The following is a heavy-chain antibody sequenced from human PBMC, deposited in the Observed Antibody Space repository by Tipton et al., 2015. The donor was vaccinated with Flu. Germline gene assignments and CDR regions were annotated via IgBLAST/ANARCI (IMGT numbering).Heavy chain of an antibody. CDR3: VRAIAAAGSR. V-gene: IGHV3-7*01. CDR1: GFTFDSYW. J-gene: IGHJ4*02. CDR2: IKQDGSEK. Sequence: VQLVQSGGGLVQLGESLRLSCAASGFTFDSYWMNWVRQAPGKGLEWVANIKQDGSEKYYVDSVKGRFTISRDNAKNSLYLQMNSLRVEDTAVYYCVRAIAAAGSRWGQGTLVTVSS. D-gene: IGHD6-13*01.